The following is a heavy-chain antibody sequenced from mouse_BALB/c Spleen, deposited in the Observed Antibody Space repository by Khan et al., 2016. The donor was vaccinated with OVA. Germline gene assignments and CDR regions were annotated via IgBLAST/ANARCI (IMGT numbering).Heavy chain of an antibody. J-gene: IGHJ3*01. V-gene: IGHV3-2*02. CDR3: ARWFNY. Sequence: VQLKESGPGLVKPSQSLSLTCTVTGYSITSDYAWNWIRQFPGNKLEWMGYISYSGSTTYNPSLKSRISITRDTSKNQFFLQLNSVTTEDTATYYCARWFNYWGQGTLVTVSA. CDR2: ISYSGST. CDR1: GYSITSDYA.